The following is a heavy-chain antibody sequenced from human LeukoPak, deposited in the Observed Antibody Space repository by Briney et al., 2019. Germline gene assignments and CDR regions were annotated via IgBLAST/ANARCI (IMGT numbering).Heavy chain of an antibody. Sequence: SQTLSLTCTVSVDSNSSGGYYCSWIRQHPGKVLEWDEYIYYSGSTYYNPSLKSRVTISVDTSKNPFSLKLSSVTAADTAVYYCAADSSLRGPDAFDIWGQGTMVTVSS. D-gene: IGHD2-15*01. CDR1: VDSNSSGGYY. J-gene: IGHJ3*02. CDR3: AADSSLRGPDAFDI. CDR2: IYYSGST. V-gene: IGHV4-31*03.